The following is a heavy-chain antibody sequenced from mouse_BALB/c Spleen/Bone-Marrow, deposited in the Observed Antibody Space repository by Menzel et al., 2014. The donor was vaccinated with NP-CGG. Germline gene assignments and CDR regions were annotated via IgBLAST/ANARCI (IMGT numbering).Heavy chain of an antibody. Sequence: EVQGVESGGGLVQPGGSLKLSCAASGFDFSGFWMGWVRRAPGKGLEWIGEINPDNSTINYAPSLKDRFIISRDNAKNTLYLQVSKVRSEDTALYYCARLGYYGGFAYWGQGTLVTVSA. CDR2: INPDNSTI. J-gene: IGHJ3*01. CDR3: ARLGYYGGFAY. V-gene: IGHV4-1*02. CDR1: GFDFSGFW. D-gene: IGHD2-3*01.